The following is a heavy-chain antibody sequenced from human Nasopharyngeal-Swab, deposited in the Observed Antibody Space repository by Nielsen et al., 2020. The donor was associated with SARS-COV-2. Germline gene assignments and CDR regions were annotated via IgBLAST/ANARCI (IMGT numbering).Heavy chain of an antibody. CDR1: GGTFSSYA. D-gene: IGHD3-9*01. V-gene: IGHV1-69*13. Sequence: SVKVSCKASGGTFSSYAISWVRQAPGQGLEWMGGIIPIFGTANYAQKFQGRVTITADESTNTAYMELSSLRSEDTAVYYCARAPYDILTGYYKEFDYWGQGTLVTVSS. CDR3: ARAPYDILTGYYKEFDY. CDR2: IIPIFGTA. J-gene: IGHJ4*02.